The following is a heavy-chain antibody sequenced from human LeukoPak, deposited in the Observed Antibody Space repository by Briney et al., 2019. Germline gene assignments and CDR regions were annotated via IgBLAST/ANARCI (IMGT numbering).Heavy chain of an antibody. J-gene: IGHJ4*02. V-gene: IGHV3-23*01. CDR3: AKGPPAAGEFDY. CDR2: ISGSGGST. CDR1: GFTFSSYS. D-gene: IGHD6-13*01. Sequence: GGSLRLSCAASGFTFSSYSMSWVRQAPGKGLEWVSAISGSGGSTYYADSVKGRFTISRDNSKNTPYLQMNSLRAEDTAVYYCAKGPPAAGEFDYWGQGTLVTVSS.